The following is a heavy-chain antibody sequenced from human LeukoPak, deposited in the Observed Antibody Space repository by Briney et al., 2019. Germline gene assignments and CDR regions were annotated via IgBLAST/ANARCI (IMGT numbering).Heavy chain of an antibody. CDR3: ATGSGSGILRIAHWYFDL. D-gene: IGHD3-10*01. J-gene: IGHJ2*01. Sequence: ASVTVSCKVSGYTLTELSMHWVRQAPGKGREWMGGFDPEDGETIYAQKFQGRVTMTEDTSTDTAYMELSSLRSEDTAVYYCATGSGSGILRIAHWYFDLWGRGTLVTVSS. V-gene: IGHV1-24*01. CDR2: FDPEDGET. CDR1: GYTLTELS.